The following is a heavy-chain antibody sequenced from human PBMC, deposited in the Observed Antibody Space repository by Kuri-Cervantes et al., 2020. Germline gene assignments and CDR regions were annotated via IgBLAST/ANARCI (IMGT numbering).Heavy chain of an antibody. CDR1: GGSFSGYY. J-gene: IGHJ2*01. Sequence: ESLKISCAVYGGSFSGYYWSWIRQPPGKGLEWIGEINHSGSTNYNPSLRSRVTISVDTSKNQFSLKLSSVTAADTAVYYCARDPRCFYDSSGYYPPCWYFDLWGRGTLVTVSS. CDR3: ARDPRCFYDSSGYYPPCWYFDL. CDR2: INHSGST. D-gene: IGHD3-22*01. V-gene: IGHV4-34*01.